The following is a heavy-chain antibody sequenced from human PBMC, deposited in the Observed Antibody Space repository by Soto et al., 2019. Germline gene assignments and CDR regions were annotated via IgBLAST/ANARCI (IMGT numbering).Heavy chain of an antibody. D-gene: IGHD2-8*01. Sequence: ETLSLTCTVSGGSISSYYWSWIRQPPGKGLEWIGYIYYSGSTNYNPSLKGRVTISVDTSKNQFSLKLSSVTAADTAVYYCARENCTNGVCLHDYWGQGTLVTVSS. CDR3: ARENCTNGVCLHDY. CDR2: IYYSGST. CDR1: GGSISSYY. J-gene: IGHJ4*02. V-gene: IGHV4-59*01.